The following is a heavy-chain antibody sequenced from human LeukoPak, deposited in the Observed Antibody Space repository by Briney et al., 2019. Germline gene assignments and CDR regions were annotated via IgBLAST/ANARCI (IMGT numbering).Heavy chain of an antibody. D-gene: IGHD3-10*01. CDR1: GYSFTSYW. CDR3: ARRGPRRTMVRGAQDWFDP. J-gene: IGHJ5*02. V-gene: IGHV5-51*01. Sequence: PGEALKISWKGSGYSFTSYWIGWGRPMPGKGLEWMGIIYPGDSDTRYSPSFQGQVTISADKSISTAYLQWSSLKASDTAMYYCARRGPRRTMVRGAQDWFDPWGQGTLVTVSS. CDR2: IYPGDSDT.